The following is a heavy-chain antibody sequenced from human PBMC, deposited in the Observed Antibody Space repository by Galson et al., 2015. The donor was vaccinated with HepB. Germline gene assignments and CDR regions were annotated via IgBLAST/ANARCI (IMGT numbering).Heavy chain of an antibody. Sequence: SLRLSCAASGFTFSSYGMHWVRQAPGKGLEWVAVIWYDGSNKYYADSVKGRFTISRDNSKNTLYLQMNSLRAEDTAVYYCARDAYYDSSGYGYYYYGMDVWGQGTTVTVSS. CDR2: IWYDGSNK. CDR1: GFTFSSYG. D-gene: IGHD3-22*01. V-gene: IGHV3-33*08. J-gene: IGHJ6*02. CDR3: ARDAYYDSSGYGYYYYGMDV.